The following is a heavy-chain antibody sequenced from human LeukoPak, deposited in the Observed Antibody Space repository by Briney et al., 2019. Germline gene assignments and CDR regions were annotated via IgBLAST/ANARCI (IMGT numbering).Heavy chain of an antibody. J-gene: IGHJ6*03. CDR3: ARDPYSGSYGPYYYYYMDV. D-gene: IGHD1-26*01. CDR1: GFTFSNYA. CDR2: ISGSASST. V-gene: IGHV3-23*01. Sequence: GGSLRLSCAASGFTFSNYAMSWVRQAPGKGLEWVSAISGSASSTYYADSVKGRFTISRDNSKNTLCLQMDSLRVEDTAVYYCARDPYSGSYGPYYYYYMDVWGEGTTVTISS.